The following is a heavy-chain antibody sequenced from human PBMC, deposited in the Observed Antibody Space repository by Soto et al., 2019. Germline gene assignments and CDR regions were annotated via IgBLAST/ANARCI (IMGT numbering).Heavy chain of an antibody. Sequence: GESLKISCKGSGYSFTSYWIGWVRQMPGKGLEWMGIIYPGDSDTRYSPSFQGQVTISADKSISTAYLQWSSLKASDTAMYYCARNDQYCTNGVCFSYYYYGMDVWGQGTTVTVSS. CDR1: GYSFTSYW. D-gene: IGHD2-8*01. CDR2: IYPGDSDT. CDR3: ARNDQYCTNGVCFSYYYYGMDV. J-gene: IGHJ6*02. V-gene: IGHV5-51*01.